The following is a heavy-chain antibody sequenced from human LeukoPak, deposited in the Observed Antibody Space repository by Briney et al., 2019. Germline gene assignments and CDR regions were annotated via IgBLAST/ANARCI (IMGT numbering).Heavy chain of an antibody. J-gene: IGHJ5*02. D-gene: IGHD4-23*01. CDR3: ARVGGNTPTDWFDP. CDR1: GYTFTSYG. CDR2: ISAYNGNT. Sequence: ASVKVSCRASGYTFTSYGISWVRQAPGQGLEWMGWISAYNGNTNYAQKLQGRVTMTTDTSTSTAYMELRSLRSDDTAVYYCARVGGNTPTDWFDPWGQGTLVTVSS. V-gene: IGHV1-18*01.